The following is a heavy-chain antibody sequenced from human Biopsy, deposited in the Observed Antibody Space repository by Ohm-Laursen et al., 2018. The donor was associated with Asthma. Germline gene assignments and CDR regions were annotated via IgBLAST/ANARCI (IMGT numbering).Heavy chain of an antibody. V-gene: IGHV4-30-4*01. CDR2: IHYSGST. J-gene: IGHJ5*02. CDR1: GASIKTDDHY. CDR3: ARASVAASSNWFDP. Sequence: TLSLTCTVSGASIKTDDHYWSWLRQPPGKGLEWFGFIHYSGSTSYSPSLKGGVTISVDTSKNQFSLKLSSVTAADTAVYYCARASVAASSNWFDPWGQGTLVTVSS. D-gene: IGHD6-19*01.